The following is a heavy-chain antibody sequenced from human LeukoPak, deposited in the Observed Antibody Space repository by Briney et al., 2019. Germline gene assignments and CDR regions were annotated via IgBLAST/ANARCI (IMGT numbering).Heavy chain of an antibody. CDR3: ARERGYYDNSGYLPTTYFQH. CDR1: GFTFSVYW. Sequence: GGSLRLSCAASGFTFSVYWMGWVRQAPGKGLEWVANIKQDGSEKYYVDSVKGRFTISRDNAKSSLFLQLNSLRAEDAAVYYCARERGYYDNSGYLPTTYFQHWGQGTLVTVSS. D-gene: IGHD3-22*01. J-gene: IGHJ1*01. CDR2: IKQDGSEK. V-gene: IGHV3-7*01.